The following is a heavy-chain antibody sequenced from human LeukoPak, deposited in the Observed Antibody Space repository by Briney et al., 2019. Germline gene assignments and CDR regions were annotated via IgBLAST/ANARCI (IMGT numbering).Heavy chain of an antibody. J-gene: IGHJ4*02. CDR3: ARDSYSNGWYYFDY. V-gene: IGHV4-59*01. CDR1: GGSITSYY. CDR2: IYYRGST. Sequence: PSETLSLTCTVSGGSITSYYWSWIRQPPGKGLEWIGYIYYRGSTNYNPSLKSRVTISVDTSKNQFSLKLSSVTAADTAVYYCARDSYSNGWYYFDYWGQGTLVTVSS. D-gene: IGHD6-19*01.